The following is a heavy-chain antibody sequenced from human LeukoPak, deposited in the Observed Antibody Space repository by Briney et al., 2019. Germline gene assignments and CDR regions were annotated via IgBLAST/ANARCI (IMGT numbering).Heavy chain of an antibody. V-gene: IGHV4-34*01. CDR2: INHSGST. D-gene: IGHD3-9*01. J-gene: IGHJ4*02. CDR1: GGSFSGYY. CDR3: ARARILPGYSPSDY. Sequence: SETLSLTCAVYGGSFSGYYWSWVRQPPGKGLEWIGEINHSGSTNYNPSLKSRVTISVDTSKNQFSLKLSSVTAADTAVYYCARARILPGYSPSDYWGRGTLVTVSS.